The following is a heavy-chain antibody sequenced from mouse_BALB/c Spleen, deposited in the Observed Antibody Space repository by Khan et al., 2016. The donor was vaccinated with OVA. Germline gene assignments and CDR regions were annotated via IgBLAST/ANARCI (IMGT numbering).Heavy chain of an antibody. CDR3: ARMARK. CDR1: GRKSKDTD. V-gene: IGHV14-3*02. J-gene: IGHJ2*01. Sequence: RRQAGAELVPSGAPVPLAGTAAGRKSKDTDMHWLKQWPEQGMEWIGRIDPPPGNTKSDPNFQGKATITADTSSNTAYLQLSSLTSEDTAVYYCARMARKWGQGTTLTVSS. CDR2: IDPPPGNT.